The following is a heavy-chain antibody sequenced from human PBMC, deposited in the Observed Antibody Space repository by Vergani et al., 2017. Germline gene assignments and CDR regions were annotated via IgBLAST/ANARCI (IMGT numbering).Heavy chain of an antibody. CDR1: LPPFSXXX. D-gene: IGHD6-13*01. CDR2: LIPIFGPA. J-gene: IGHJ4*02. V-gene: IGHV1-69*01. CDR3: ASHSSSWSPFDY. Sequence: QVQLVQSGAEVNQPPSSLPLSSPPSLPPFSXXXLPSLPPSPGHRFDFLCGLIPIFGPANYAQKFQGRVTITADESTSTAYMELSSLRSEDTAVYYCASHSSSWSPFDYWGQGTLVTVSS.